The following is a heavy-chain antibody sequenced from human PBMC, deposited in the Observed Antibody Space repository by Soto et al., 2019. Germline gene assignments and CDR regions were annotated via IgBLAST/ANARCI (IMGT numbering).Heavy chain of an antibody. V-gene: IGHV3-33*01. CDR3: ARGPSGVPDY. J-gene: IGHJ4*02. Sequence: QVQLVESGGGVVQPGRSLRLSCAASGSTFSSYGMHWVRQAPGKGLEWVAVIWYDGSNKYYADSVKGRFTISRDNSKNTLYLQMNSLRAEDTAVYYCARGPSGVPDYWGQGTLVTVSS. CDR1: GSTFSSYG. D-gene: IGHD3-10*01. CDR2: IWYDGSNK.